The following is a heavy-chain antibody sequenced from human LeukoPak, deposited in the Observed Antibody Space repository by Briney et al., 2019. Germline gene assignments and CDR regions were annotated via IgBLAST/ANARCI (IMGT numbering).Heavy chain of an antibody. CDR3: ARDALNDWFDP. J-gene: IGHJ5*02. V-gene: IGHV4-39*02. CDR1: GGSISSSSYY. CDR2: IYYSGST. Sequence: SETLSLTCTVSGGSISSSSYYWGWIRQPPGKGLEWIGSIYYSGSTYYNPSLKSRVTISVDTSKNQFSLKLSSVTAADTAVYYCARDALNDWFDPWGQGTLVTVSS.